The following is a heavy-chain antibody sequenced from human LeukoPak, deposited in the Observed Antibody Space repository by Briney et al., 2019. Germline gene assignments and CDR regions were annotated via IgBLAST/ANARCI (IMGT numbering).Heavy chain of an antibody. CDR1: GYTFTSYG. V-gene: IGHV1-18*01. CDR3: ARDRAGWELTGNFDY. D-gene: IGHD1-26*01. Sequence: GASVKVSCKASGYTFTSYGISWVRQAPGQGLEWMGWISAYNGNTNYAQKLQGRVTMTTDTSTSTAYMELRSLGSDDTAVYYCARDRAGWELTGNFDYWGQGTLVTVSS. J-gene: IGHJ4*02. CDR2: ISAYNGNT.